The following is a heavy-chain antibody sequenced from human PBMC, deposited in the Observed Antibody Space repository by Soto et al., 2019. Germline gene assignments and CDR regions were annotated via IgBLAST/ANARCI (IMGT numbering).Heavy chain of an antibody. J-gene: IGHJ4*02. CDR1: GGSISGSNW. D-gene: IGHD6-6*01. CDR2: IYHSGST. V-gene: IGHV4-4*02. Sequence: PSETLSLTCAVSGGSISGSNWLSWVLQPPGKGLEWIGEIYHSGSTNYNPSLKSRVTISVDKSKNQFSLKLSSVTAADTAVYYCARAGSSGGFDYWGQGTLVTVSS. CDR3: ARAGSSGGFDY.